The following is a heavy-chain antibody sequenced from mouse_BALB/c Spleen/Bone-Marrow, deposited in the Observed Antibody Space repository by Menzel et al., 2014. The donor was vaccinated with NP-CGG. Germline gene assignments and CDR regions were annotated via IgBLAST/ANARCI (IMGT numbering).Heavy chain of an antibody. D-gene: IGHD2-14*01. CDR2: INPSNGRT. V-gene: IGHV1S81*02. CDR3: ARRDFRSLFAY. CDR1: GYTFTSYW. J-gene: IGHJ3*01. Sequence: VQLQESGAELVKPGASVQLSCKASGYTFTSYWMQWVRQRPGQGLEWIGEINPSNGRTNYNEKFKSKATLTVDKSSSTANMHLSRLTSEASAVFYCARRDFRSLFAYWGQGTMVTVSA.